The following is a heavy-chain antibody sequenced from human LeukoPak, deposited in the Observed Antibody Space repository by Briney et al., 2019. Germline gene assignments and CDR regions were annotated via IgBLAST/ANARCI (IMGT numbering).Heavy chain of an antibody. D-gene: IGHD3-10*01. CDR2: ISAYNGNT. CDR1: GYTFTSYG. V-gene: IGHV1-18*01. CDR3: CTVRGDYYYGMDV. Sequence: ASVKVSCKASGYTFTSYGISWVRQAPGQGLEWMGWISAYNGNTNYAQKLQGRVTVTTDTSTSTAYMELRSLRSDDTAVYYCCTVRGDYYYGMDVWGQGTTVTVSS. J-gene: IGHJ6*02.